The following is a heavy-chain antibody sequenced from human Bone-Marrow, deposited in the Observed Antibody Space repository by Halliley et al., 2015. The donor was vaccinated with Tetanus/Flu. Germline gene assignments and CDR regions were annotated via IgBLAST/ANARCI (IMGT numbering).Heavy chain of an antibody. V-gene: IGHV3-30*18. D-gene: IGHD6-13*01. CDR3: AKETYSSNWYSYFQH. CDR1: GFPFSSYG. J-gene: IGHJ1*01. CDR2: ISHDGSIK. Sequence: AASGFPFSSYGMHWVRQAPGKGLEWVALISHDGSIKYYVDSVKGRFSISRDNSKNTLYLQMNSLGAEDTAVYYCAKETYSSNWYSYFQHWGQGTLVTVSS.